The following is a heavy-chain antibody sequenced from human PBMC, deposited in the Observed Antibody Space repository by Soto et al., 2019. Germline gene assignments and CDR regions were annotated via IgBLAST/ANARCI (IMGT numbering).Heavy chain of an antibody. CDR1: GYTFSSYA. CDR2: INAGNGNS. Sequence: QVQLVQSGAEVKKPGASVKVSCTASGYTFSSYAIHWVRQAPGQGLEWMGWINAGNGNSEYSQKFQGRVTITRDTSASTVYLELSSLRLEDTGVFFCARFYGSSASWGQGSLLTASS. J-gene: IGHJ4*02. D-gene: IGHD6-6*01. V-gene: IGHV1-3*01. CDR3: ARFYGSSAS.